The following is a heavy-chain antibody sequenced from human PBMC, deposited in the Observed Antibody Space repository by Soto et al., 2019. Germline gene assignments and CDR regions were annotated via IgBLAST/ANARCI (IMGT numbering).Heavy chain of an antibody. J-gene: IGHJ6*02. CDR3: ARGSTVGHYFGLDV. V-gene: IGHV3-7*03. Sequence: PGGSLRLSCAASGFTSSRFWMSWVRQSPGKGLEWVANIRQDGSEIYYVDSVRGRFIISRDNAKNSVYLQMNSLRAEDTAIYYCARGSTVGHYFGLDVWGQGTTVTVSS. D-gene: IGHD4-4*01. CDR1: GFTSSRFW. CDR2: IRQDGSEI.